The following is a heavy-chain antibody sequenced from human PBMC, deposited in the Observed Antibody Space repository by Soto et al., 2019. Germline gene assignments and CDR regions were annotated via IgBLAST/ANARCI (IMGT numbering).Heavy chain of an antibody. D-gene: IGHD4-17*01. CDR3: AKADFPTVTTPGDAFDI. J-gene: IGHJ3*02. Sequence: GGSLRLSCAAARFTFSSYAMSGVRQAAEKGLEWVSVIGGSGTGTYYADSVKGRFTISRDNSKNTLYLQMNSLRAEDTAVYYCAKADFPTVTTPGDAFDIWGQGTLVT. V-gene: IGHV3-23*01. CDR2: IGGSGTGT. CDR1: RFTFSSYA.